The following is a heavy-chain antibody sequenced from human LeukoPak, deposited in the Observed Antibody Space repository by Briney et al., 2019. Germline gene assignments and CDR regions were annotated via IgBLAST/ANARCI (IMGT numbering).Heavy chain of an antibody. V-gene: IGHV3-23*01. Sequence: GGSLRLSCAASGFTFSSYAMSWVRQAPGKGLEWVSAISGSGGSTYYADSVKGRFTISRDNSKNTLYLQMSSLRAEDTAVYHCARDSGSYSGSYNWYFDLWGRGTLVTVSS. CDR1: GFTFSSYA. J-gene: IGHJ2*01. CDR3: ARDSGSYSGSYNWYFDL. D-gene: IGHD1-26*01. CDR2: ISGSGGST.